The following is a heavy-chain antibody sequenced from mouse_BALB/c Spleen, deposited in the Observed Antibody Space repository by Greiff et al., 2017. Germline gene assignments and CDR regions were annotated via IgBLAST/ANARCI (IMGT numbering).Heavy chain of an antibody. V-gene: IGHV2-9*02. Sequence: QVQLKESGPGLVAPSQSLSITCTVSGFSLTSYGVHWVRQPPGKGLEWLGVIWAGGSTNYNSALMSRLSISKDNSKSQVFLKMNSLQTDDTAMYYCSRANYRYDESGYYAMDYWGQGTSVTVSS. J-gene: IGHJ4*01. CDR1: GFSLTSYG. CDR3: SRANYRYDESGYYAMDY. CDR2: IWAGGST. D-gene: IGHD2-14*01.